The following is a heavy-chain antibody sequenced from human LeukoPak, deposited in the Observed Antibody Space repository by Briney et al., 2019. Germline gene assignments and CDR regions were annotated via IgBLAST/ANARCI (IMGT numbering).Heavy chain of an antibody. CDR3: ARFGSSWYNYYYYGMDV. CDR1: GGSFSGYY. D-gene: IGHD6-13*01. V-gene: IGHV4-34*01. Sequence: SETLSLTCAVYGGSFSGYYWSWLRQPPGKGLEWIGEINHSGSTNYNPSLKSRVTISVDTSKNQFSLKLSSVTAADTAVYYCARFGSSWYNYYYYGMDVWGQGTTATVSS. J-gene: IGHJ6*02. CDR2: INHSGST.